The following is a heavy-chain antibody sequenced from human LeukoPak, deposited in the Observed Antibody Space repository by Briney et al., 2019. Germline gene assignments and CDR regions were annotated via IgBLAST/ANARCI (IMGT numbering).Heavy chain of an antibody. D-gene: IGHD6-13*01. CDR3: TRVAGAAAGQYYYYYYYMDV. J-gene: IGHJ6*03. CDR2: IRSKANSYAT. CDR1: GCTFSGAG. V-gene: IGHV3-73*01. Sequence: GGSLRLASASYGCTFSGAGRYWVRQASGKGQEWVGRIRSKANSYATAYAASVKGRFTISRDDSKNTAYLQMNSLKTEDTAVYYCTRVAGAAAGQYYYYYYYMDVWGKGTTVTVSS.